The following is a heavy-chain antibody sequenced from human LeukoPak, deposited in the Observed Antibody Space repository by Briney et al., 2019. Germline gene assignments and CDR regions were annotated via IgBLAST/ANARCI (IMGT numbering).Heavy chain of an antibody. V-gene: IGHV3-30*03. CDR1: GVTFSSYG. J-gene: IGHJ4*02. CDR2: ISSDGNDK. Sequence: GGSLRLSCAASGVTFSSYGMHWVRLAPGKGLEWVALISSDGNDKLYGDSVKGRFTISGDDSKSTLYLQMNSLRAEDTAVYYCTTKVIRGNSGDDYDDWGQGTLVTVSS. CDR3: TTKVIRGNSGDDYDD. D-gene: IGHD5-12*01.